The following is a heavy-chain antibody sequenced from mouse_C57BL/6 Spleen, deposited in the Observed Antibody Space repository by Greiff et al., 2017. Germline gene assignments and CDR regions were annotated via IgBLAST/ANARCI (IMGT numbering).Heavy chain of an antibody. J-gene: IGHJ2*01. CDR2: IDPSDSYT. CDR3: ASLMTTVADY. CDR1: GYTFTSYW. V-gene: IGHV1-69*01. D-gene: IGHD1-1*01. Sequence: VQLQQSGAELVMPGASVKLSCKASGYTFTSYWMHWVKQRPGQGLEWIGEIDPSDSYTNYNQKFKGKSTLTVDKSSSTAYMQLSSLTSEDSAVYYCASLMTTVADYWGQGTTLTVSS.